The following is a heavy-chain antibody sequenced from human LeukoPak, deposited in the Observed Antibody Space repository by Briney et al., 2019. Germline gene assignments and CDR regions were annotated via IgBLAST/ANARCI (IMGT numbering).Heavy chain of an antibody. CDR2: LSGSGGST. Sequence: GGSLRLSCAASGFTFSSYAMSWVRQAPGKGLEWVSSLSGSGGSTHYADSVKGRFTISRDNSKNTLYLQMNSLRAEDTAVYYCAKAPMVRSHYYGMDVWGQGTTVTVSS. CDR3: AKAPMVRSHYYGMDV. CDR1: GFTFSSYA. V-gene: IGHV3-23*01. D-gene: IGHD3-10*01. J-gene: IGHJ6*02.